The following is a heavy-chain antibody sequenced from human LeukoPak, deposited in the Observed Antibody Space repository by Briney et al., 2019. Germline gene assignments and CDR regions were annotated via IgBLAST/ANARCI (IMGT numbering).Heavy chain of an antibody. V-gene: IGHV4-39*01. CDR3: ASGSRVAGMIFDY. CDR2: IYYSGST. CDR1: GGSISSSSYY. Sequence: PSETLSLTCTVSGGSISSSSYYWGWIRQPPGKGLEWIGSIYYSGSTYYNLSLKSRVTISADTSKNQFSLKLSSVTAADTAVYYCASGSRVAGMIFDYWGQGTLVTVSS. J-gene: IGHJ4*02. D-gene: IGHD6-19*01.